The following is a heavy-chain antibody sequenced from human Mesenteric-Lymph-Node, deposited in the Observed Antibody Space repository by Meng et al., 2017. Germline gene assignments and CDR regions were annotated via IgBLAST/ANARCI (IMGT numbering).Heavy chain of an antibody. CDR2: ISAYNDNT. CDR1: GYAFSNYG. V-gene: IGHV1-18*01. J-gene: IGHJ3*02. Sequence: ASVKVSCKASGYAFSNYGISWVRQAPGQGLEWMGWISAYNDNTKYAQNFQGRVSMTTDSSTTTAYMELRGLRSDDTAVYYCARDGGDYDYVWGSYRFPTWAFDIWGQGTMVTVSS. CDR3: ARDGGDYDYVWGSYRFPTWAFDI. D-gene: IGHD3-16*02.